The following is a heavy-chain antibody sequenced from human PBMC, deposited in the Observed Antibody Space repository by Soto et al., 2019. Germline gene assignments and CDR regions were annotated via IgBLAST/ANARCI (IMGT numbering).Heavy chain of an antibody. Sequence: QVQLVESGGGVVQPGRSLRLSCAASGFTFSSYGMHWVRQAPGKGLEWVAVIWYDGSNKYYADSVKGRFTISRDNSKNTLYLQMNSLRDEDTAVYYCERDPHYDFWSGYPGDYYYGMDVWGQGTTVTVSS. CDR3: ERDPHYDFWSGYPGDYYYGMDV. J-gene: IGHJ6*02. CDR2: IWYDGSNK. D-gene: IGHD3-3*01. V-gene: IGHV3-33*01. CDR1: GFTFSSYG.